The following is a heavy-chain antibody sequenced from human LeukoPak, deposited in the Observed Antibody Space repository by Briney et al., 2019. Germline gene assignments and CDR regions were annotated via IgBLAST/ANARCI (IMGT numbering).Heavy chain of an antibody. CDR3: ARDRTRIAAAALWWFDP. CDR2: ISYDGSNK. D-gene: IGHD6-13*01. CDR1: GFTFSSHA. V-gene: IGHV3-30*01. J-gene: IGHJ5*02. Sequence: GGSLRLSCAASGFTFSSHAMHWVRQAPGKGLEWVAVISYDGSNKYYADSVKGQFTISRDNSKNTLYLQMNSLRAEDTAVYYCARDRTRIAAAALWWFDPWGQGTLVTVSS.